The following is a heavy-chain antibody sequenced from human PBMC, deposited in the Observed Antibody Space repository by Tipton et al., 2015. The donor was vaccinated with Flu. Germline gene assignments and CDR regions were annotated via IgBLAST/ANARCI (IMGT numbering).Heavy chain of an antibody. CDR1: GDSISSYY. V-gene: IGHV4-4*07. J-gene: IGHJ4*02. CDR2: IYSSGST. CDR3: ARGGNNLVY. Sequence: TLSLTCTVSGDSISSYYWSWIRQPAGKGLEWIGRIYSSGSTNYNPSLKSRVTMSVDTSKNQFSLKLNSVAAADTAVYYCARGGNNLVYWGQGTLVTVSS. D-gene: IGHD5-24*01.